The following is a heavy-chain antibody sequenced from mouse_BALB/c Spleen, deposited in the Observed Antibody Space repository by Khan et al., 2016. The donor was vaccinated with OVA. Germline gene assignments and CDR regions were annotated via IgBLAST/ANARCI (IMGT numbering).Heavy chain of an antibody. D-gene: IGHD1-1*01. CDR1: GYSITSDYA. CDR3: ARSVTTTTVGATGFDY. Sequence: EVQLVESGPGLVNPSQSLSLTCTVTGYSITSDYAWNWIRQFPGNKLEWMVYIRYSGRTNYNPTLKSRISITRDTSTNQVFLQLKSVTPEDTATYYCARSVTTTTVGATGFDYWGQGTTLTVSS. V-gene: IGHV3-2*02. J-gene: IGHJ2*01. CDR2: IRYSGRT.